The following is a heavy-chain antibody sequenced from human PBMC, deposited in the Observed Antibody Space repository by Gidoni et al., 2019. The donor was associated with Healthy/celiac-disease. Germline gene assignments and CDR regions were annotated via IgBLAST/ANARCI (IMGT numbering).Heavy chain of an antibody. CDR3: AREYIAVASDAFDI. Sequence: QVQLVESGGGVVQPGRSLRLSCAASGFTFSSYGMHWVRQAPGKGLEWVAVIWYDGSNKYYADSVKGRFTISRDNSKNTLYLQMNSLRAEDTAVYYCAREYIAVASDAFDIWGQGTMVTVSS. J-gene: IGHJ3*02. CDR2: IWYDGSNK. D-gene: IGHD6-19*01. V-gene: IGHV3-33*01. CDR1: GFTFSSYG.